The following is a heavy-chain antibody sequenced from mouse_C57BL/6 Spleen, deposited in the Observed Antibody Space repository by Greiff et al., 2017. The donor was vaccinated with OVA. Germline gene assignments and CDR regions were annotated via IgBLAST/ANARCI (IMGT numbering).Heavy chain of an antibody. V-gene: IGHV1-81*01. Sequence: QVQLQQSGAELARPGASVKLSCKASGYTFTSYGISWVKQRTGQGLEWIGEIYPRSGNTYYNAKFKGKATLTADKSSSTAYMELRSLTSEDTAVDFCERLERDSAMDDWGKGTSVTV. J-gene: IGHJ4*01. CDR1: GYTFTSYG. CDR3: ERLERDSAMDD. CDR2: IYPRSGNT.